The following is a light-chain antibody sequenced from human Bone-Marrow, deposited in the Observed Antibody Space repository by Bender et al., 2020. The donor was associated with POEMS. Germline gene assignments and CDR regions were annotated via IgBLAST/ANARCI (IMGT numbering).Light chain of an antibody. CDR1: NSNLGRNF. CDR2: GNH. J-gene: IGLJ3*02. Sequence: QSMLTQAPSASGTPGQRLTISCSGSNSNLGRNFAYWYKQLPGTAPKLLIYGNHKRPSGVPDRFSGSKSGTSASLAITGLQAEDEGDYYCQSYDNSLGGWVFGGGTKLTVL. V-gene: IGLV1-47*01. CDR3: QSYDNSLGGWV.